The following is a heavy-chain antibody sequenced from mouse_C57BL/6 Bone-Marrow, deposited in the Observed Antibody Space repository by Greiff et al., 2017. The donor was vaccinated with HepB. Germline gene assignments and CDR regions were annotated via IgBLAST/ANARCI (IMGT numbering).Heavy chain of an antibody. CDR3: GRIDYYYVDY. CDR1: GYTFTDYY. J-gene: IGHJ2*01. Sequence: VQLQQSGPVLVKPGASVKMSCKASGYTFTDYYMNWVKQSHGKSLEWIGVINPYNGGTSYNQKFKGKATLTVDKSSSTAYMELNSLTSEDSAFYCGGRIDYYYVDYWGQGTTLTVSA. V-gene: IGHV1-19*01. D-gene: IGHD1-1*01. CDR2: INPYNGGT.